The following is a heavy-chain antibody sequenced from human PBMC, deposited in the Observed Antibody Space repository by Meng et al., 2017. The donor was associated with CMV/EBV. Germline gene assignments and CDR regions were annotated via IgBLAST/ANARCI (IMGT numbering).Heavy chain of an antibody. D-gene: IGHD3-3*01. Sequence: CSSYAISVVRQAPGQGLEWMGGIIPIFGTANYAQKFQGRVTITTDESTSTAYMELSSLRSEDTAVYYCARGGGTIFGVVTNNWFDPWGQGTLVTVSS. J-gene: IGHJ5*02. V-gene: IGHV1-69*05. CDR1: CSSYA. CDR2: IIPIFGTA. CDR3: ARGGGTIFGVVTNNWFDP.